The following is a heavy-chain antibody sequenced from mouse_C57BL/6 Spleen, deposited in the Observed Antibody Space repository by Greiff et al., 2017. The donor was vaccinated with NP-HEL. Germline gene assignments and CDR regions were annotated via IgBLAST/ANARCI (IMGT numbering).Heavy chain of an antibody. J-gene: IGHJ2*01. CDR3: ARHYYGSSPGFDY. D-gene: IGHD1-1*01. V-gene: IGHV1-55*01. CDR2: IYPGSGST. CDR1: GYTFTSYW. Sequence: QVHVKQPGAELVKPGASVKMSCKASGYTFTSYWITWVKQRPGQGLEWIGDIYPGSGSTNYNEKFKSKATLTVDTSSSTAYMQLSSLTSEDSAVYYCARHYYGSSPGFDYWGQGTTLTVSS.